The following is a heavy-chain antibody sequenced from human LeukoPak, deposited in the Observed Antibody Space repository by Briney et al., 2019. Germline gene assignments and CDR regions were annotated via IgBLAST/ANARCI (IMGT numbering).Heavy chain of an antibody. CDR1: GGSIITNGYY. D-gene: IGHD3-16*01. CDR3: ARRWEVWGSYPSHFDP. CDR2: IYYSGST. Sequence: SETLSLTCTFSGGSIITNGYYWGWIRQPPGKGLEWIGSIYYSGSTYFNPSLKSRVTISIDMSKNQFSLKLSSVTAADTAVYYCARRWEVWGSYPSHFDPWGQGNLVTVSS. V-gene: IGHV4-39*01. J-gene: IGHJ5*02.